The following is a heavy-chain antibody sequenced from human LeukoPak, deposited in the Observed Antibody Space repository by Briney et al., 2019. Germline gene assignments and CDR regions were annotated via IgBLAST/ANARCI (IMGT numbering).Heavy chain of an antibody. Sequence: SETLSLTCTVSGGSISNENWWGWVRRPPGKGLEWIGEIYHSGSTNYIPSLKSRVTISVDKSKNQFSLKLTSVTAADTAVYYCAGSPIGYGMDVWGQGTTVTVSS. J-gene: IGHJ6*02. CDR2: IYHSGST. CDR1: GGSISNENW. CDR3: AGSPIGYGMDV. V-gene: IGHV4-4*02.